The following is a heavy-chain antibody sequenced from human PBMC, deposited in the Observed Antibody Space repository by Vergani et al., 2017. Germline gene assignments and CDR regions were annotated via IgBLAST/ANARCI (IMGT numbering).Heavy chain of an antibody. CDR3: ARDRNIVVVPAANPAFDI. J-gene: IGHJ3*02. V-gene: IGHV1-69*08. CDR2: IIPILGTA. CDR1: GGTFSSYT. D-gene: IGHD2-2*01. Sequence: QVQLVQSGAEVKKPGSSVKVSCKASGGTFSSYTISWVRQAPGQGLEWMGRIIPILGTANYAQKFQGRVTITADESTSTAYMELSSLRSEDTAVYYCARDRNIVVVPAANPAFDIWGQGTMVTVSS.